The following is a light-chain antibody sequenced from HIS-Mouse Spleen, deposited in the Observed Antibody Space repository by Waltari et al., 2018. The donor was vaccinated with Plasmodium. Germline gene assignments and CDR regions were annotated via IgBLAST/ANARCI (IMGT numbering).Light chain of an antibody. CDR2: GAS. CDR1: QSVSSN. V-gene: IGKV3-15*01. J-gene: IGKJ3*01. CDR3: QQYNNWSFT. Sequence: EIVMTQPPATLSVSPGARATLSCMARQSVSSNLAWYQQKPGQAPRLLIYGASTRATGIPARFSGSGSGTEFTLTISSLQSEDFAVYYCQQYNNWSFTFGPGTKVDIK.